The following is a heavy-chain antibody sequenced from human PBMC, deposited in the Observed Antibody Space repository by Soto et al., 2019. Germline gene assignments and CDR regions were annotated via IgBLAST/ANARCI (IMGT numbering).Heavy chain of an antibody. CDR3: ARGELLWFGELFHY. J-gene: IGHJ4*02. CDR1: GFTFSSYA. D-gene: IGHD3-10*01. Sequence: PGGSLRLSCAASGFTFSSYAMSWVRQAPGKGLEWVAVISYGGSNKYYADSVKGRFTISRDNSKNTLYLQMNSLRAEDTAVYYCARGELLWFGELFHYWGQGTLVTVSS. CDR2: ISYGGSNK. V-gene: IGHV3-30-3*01.